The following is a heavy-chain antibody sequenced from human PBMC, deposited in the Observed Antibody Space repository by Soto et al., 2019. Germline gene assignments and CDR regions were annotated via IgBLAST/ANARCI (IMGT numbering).Heavy chain of an antibody. CDR2: IYYSGST. CDR1: GGSISSYY. V-gene: IGHV4-59*01. CDR3: ASGTGHYYGMDV. Sequence: SETLSLTCTVTGGSISSYYWSWIRQPPGKGLEWIGYIYYSGSTNYNPSLKSRVTISVDTSKNQFSLKLSSVTAADTAVYYCASGTGHYYGMDVWGQGTTVTVSS. J-gene: IGHJ6*02. D-gene: IGHD1-1*01.